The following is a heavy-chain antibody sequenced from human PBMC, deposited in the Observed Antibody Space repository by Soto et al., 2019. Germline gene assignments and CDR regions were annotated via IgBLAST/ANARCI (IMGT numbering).Heavy chain of an antibody. CDR1: GESISSSSYY. CDR3: ARQRTTVVTQAYFDH. CDR2: IYYSGRT. Sequence: SETLSLTCIVSGESISSSSYYWGWIRQPPGKGLEWIGSIYYSGRTYYNPSFKSRVTISIDTSKNQFSLKLSSVTATDAAVYYCARQRTTVVTQAYFDHWGQGALVTVSS. J-gene: IGHJ4*02. D-gene: IGHD2-21*02. V-gene: IGHV4-39*01.